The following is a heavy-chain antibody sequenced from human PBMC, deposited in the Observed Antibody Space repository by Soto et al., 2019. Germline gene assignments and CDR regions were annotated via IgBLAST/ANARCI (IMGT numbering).Heavy chain of an antibody. CDR1: GYTFTSYG. CDR3: ARDRYDYDILTGYGYDDY. D-gene: IGHD3-9*01. V-gene: IGHV1-18*01. Sequence: QVQLVQSGAEVKKPGASVKVSCKASGYTFTSYGISWVRQAPGQGLEWMGWISAYNGNTNYAQKPQGRVTMTTDTSTSTAYMELRSLRSDDTAVYYCARDRYDYDILTGYGYDDYWGQGTLVTVSS. J-gene: IGHJ4*02. CDR2: ISAYNGNT.